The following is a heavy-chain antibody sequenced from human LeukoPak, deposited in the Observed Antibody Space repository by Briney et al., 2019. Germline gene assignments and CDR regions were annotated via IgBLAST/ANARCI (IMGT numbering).Heavy chain of an antibody. D-gene: IGHD5-24*01. CDR1: GGTFTSYA. Sequence: ASVKVSCKASGGTFTSYAISWVRQAPGQGIEWMGGIIPIFGTANYAQKFQGRVTITADESTSTAYMELSSLRSEDTAVYYCARVRVGRDGYNSRFDPWGQGTLVTVSS. CDR3: ARVRVGRDGYNSRFDP. J-gene: IGHJ5*02. V-gene: IGHV1-69*13. CDR2: IIPIFGTA.